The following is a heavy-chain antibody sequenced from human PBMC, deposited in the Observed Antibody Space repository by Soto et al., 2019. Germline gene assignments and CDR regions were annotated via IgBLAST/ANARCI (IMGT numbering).Heavy chain of an antibody. CDR3: ASTNSRSYYMDV. CDR1: GFTFSSYS. CDR2: ISSSSSYI. J-gene: IGHJ6*03. D-gene: IGHD6-13*01. Sequence: EVQLVESEGGLVKPGGSLRLSCAASGFTFSSYSMSWVRQAPGKGLEWVSSISSSSSYIYYADSVKGRFTISRDNAKNSLYLQMNSLRAEETAVYYCASTNSRSYYMDVWGKGTTVTVSS. V-gene: IGHV3-21*01.